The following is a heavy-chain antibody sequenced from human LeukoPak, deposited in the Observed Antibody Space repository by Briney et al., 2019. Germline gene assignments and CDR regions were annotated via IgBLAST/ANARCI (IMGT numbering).Heavy chain of an antibody. CDR3: ARDTSYSSVWYGRNFYS. CDR2: INTNTGNT. V-gene: IGHV7-4-1*02. D-gene: IGHD6-19*01. Sequence: GASVKVSCKASGYTFTSYAMNWVRQAPGQGLEWMGWINTNTGNTTYAQGFTGRFVFSLDTSVSTAYMQVSSLKAEDTGVYYCARDTSYSSVWYGRNFYSWGQGTLVTVSS. J-gene: IGHJ4*02. CDR1: GYTFTSYA.